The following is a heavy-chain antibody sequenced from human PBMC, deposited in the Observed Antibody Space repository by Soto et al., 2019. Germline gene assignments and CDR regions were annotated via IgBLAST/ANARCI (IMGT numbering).Heavy chain of an antibody. CDR1: GYTFTSYD. Sequence: GASVKVSCKASGYTFTSYDINWVRQATGQGLEWMGWMNPNSGNTGYAQKFQGRVTMTRNTSISTAYMELSSLRSEDTAVYYCARGGSSWYNYYYYGMDVWGQGTTVTVSS. CDR3: ARGGSSWYNYYYYGMDV. D-gene: IGHD6-13*01. J-gene: IGHJ6*02. CDR2: MNPNSGNT. V-gene: IGHV1-8*01.